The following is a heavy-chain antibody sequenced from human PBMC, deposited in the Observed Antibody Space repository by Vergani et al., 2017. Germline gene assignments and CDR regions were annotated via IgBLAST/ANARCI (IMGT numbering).Heavy chain of an antibody. J-gene: IGHJ6*02. CDR3: AKANPRNSGYDYLYYYHAMDV. CDR1: GFTFNHYA. V-gene: IGHV3-23*04. CDR2: ISGSGGST. Sequence: EVQLVESGGVVVQPGGSLRLSCAASGFTFNHYAMNWVRQAPGKGLEWVSGISGSGGSTYYAGSVKGRFTISRDSSKNTLYLQMNSLSAGDTAVYYCAKANPRNSGYDYLYYYHAMDVWGQGTTVTVSS. D-gene: IGHD5-12*01.